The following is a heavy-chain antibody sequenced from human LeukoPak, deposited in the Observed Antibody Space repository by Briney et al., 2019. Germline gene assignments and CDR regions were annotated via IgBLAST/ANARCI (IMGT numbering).Heavy chain of an antibody. Sequence: GGSLRLSCAASGFTFSSYSMNWVRQAPGKGLEWVSSISSSSSYIYYADSVKGRFTISRDNAKNSLYLQVNSLRAEDTAVYYCARDSAGVVSGAFDIWGHGTMVTVSS. CDR2: ISSSSSYI. V-gene: IGHV3-21*01. CDR1: GFTFSSYS. D-gene: IGHD3-3*01. J-gene: IGHJ3*02. CDR3: ARDSAGVVSGAFDI.